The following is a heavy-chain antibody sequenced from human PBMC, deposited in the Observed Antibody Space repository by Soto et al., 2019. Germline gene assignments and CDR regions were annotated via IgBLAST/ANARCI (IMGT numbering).Heavy chain of an antibody. CDR2: ISSDGGDK. V-gene: IGHV3-30*18. Sequence: QVQLVESGGGVVQPGRSPRLSCAASGCTLSNFGMHWVRQAPGKGLEWVAAISSDGGDKYYSHSVKDRFTVSRDNSRNTLFLQMNSLRVEDTAVYYCVKGSDVARQELDRWGQGILVTVSS. CDR3: VKGSDVARQELDR. CDR1: GCTLSNFG. J-gene: IGHJ5*02. D-gene: IGHD2-15*01.